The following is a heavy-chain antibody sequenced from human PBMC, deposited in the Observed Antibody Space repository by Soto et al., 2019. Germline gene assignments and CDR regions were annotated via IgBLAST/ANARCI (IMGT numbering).Heavy chain of an antibody. Sequence: PGGSLRLSCSASGFTFSSYAMHWVRQAPGKGLEWVGRIKSKTDGGTTDYAAPVKGRFTISRDDSKNTLYLQMNSLKTEDTAVYYCTTDRDIVLVPAAAEYGMDVWGQGTTVTVSS. J-gene: IGHJ6*02. CDR2: IKSKTDGGTT. CDR1: GFTFSSYA. V-gene: IGHV3-15*07. D-gene: IGHD2-2*01. CDR3: TTDRDIVLVPAAAEYGMDV.